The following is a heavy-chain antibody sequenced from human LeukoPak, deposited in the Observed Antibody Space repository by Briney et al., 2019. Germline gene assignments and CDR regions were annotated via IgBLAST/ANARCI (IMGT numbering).Heavy chain of an antibody. CDR1: GFTFSSYG. CDR3: AKDSQYSSTRGSYV. D-gene: IGHD6-13*01. V-gene: IGHV3-30*18. J-gene: IGHJ6*04. Sequence: GGSLRLSCAASGFTFSSYGMHWVRQAPGKGLEWVAVISYDGSNQYYADSVKGRFTISRDNSKNTLHLQMNSLRAEDTAVYYCAKDSQYSSTRGSYVWGKGTTVTVSS. CDR2: ISYDGSNQ.